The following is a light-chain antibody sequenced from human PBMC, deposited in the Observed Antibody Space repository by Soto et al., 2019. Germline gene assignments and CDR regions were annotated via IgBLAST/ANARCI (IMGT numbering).Light chain of an antibody. CDR2: DAS. CDR3: QQRGNWPWT. CDR1: QSVSSY. V-gene: IGKV3-11*01. J-gene: IGKJ1*01. Sequence: EIVLTQSPATLSLSPGERATLSCRASQSVSSYLAWYQQKPGQAPRLLIYDASNRATGIPARFSGSGSGTDFTLTLSSLEPEDFAVYYCQQRGNWPWTFGQGTQVEIK.